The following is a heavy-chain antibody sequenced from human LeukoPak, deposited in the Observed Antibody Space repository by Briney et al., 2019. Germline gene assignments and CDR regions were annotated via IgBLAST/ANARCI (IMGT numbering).Heavy chain of an antibody. CDR1: GFTFSTYW. J-gene: IGHJ4*02. CDR2: INSDGNSA. D-gene: IGHD3-10*01. Sequence: GGSLRLSCAVSGFTFSTYWMRWVRQGPGKGLVWVSRINSDGNSANYADSVKGRFTISRDNAKNTLYLQMNSLRAEDTAMYFCARVLDGSGSRSFDYWGQGTLVTVSS. V-gene: IGHV3-74*01. CDR3: ARVLDGSGSRSFDY.